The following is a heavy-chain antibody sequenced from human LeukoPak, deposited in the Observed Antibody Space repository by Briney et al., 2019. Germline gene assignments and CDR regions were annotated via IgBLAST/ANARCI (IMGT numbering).Heavy chain of an antibody. D-gene: IGHD1-26*01. CDR2: INHSGST. CDR1: GGSFSDYY. Sequence: SETLSLTCAVYGGSFSDYYWTWIRQPPGKGLEWIGEINHSGSTNYKPSLKSRVTISVDTSKNQFSLKLTSVTAANTAVYYCARVVGRYYKVDYWGRGTPVTVSP. J-gene: IGHJ4*02. CDR3: ARVVGRYYKVDY. V-gene: IGHV4-34*01.